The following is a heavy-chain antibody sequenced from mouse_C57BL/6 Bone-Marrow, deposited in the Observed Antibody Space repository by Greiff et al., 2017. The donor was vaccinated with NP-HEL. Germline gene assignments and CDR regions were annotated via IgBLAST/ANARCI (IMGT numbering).Heavy chain of an antibody. CDR1: GFTFSDYY. V-gene: IGHV5-12*01. D-gene: IGHD3-1*01. CDR3: ARSPLRGYAMDY. CDR2: ISNGGGST. Sequence: EVKVVESGGGLVQPGGSLKLSCAASGFTFSDYYMYWVRQTPEKRLEWVAYISNGGGSTYYPDTVKGRFTISRDNAKNTLYLQMSRLKSEDTAMDYCARSPLRGYAMDYWGQGTSVTVSS. J-gene: IGHJ4*01.